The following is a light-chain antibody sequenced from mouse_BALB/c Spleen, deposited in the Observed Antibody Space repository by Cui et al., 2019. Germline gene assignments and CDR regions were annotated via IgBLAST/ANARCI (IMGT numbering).Light chain of an antibody. J-gene: IGKJ4*01. Sequence: ENVLTQSPAIMSASPGEKVTMTCSASSSVSYMHWYQQKSSTSPKLWIYDKSKLASGVPGRFSGSGSGNSYSLTISSMEAEDVATYYCFQGSGYPFTFGSGTKLEIK. V-gene: IGKV4-63*01. CDR3: FQGSGYPFT. CDR2: DKS. CDR1: SSVSY.